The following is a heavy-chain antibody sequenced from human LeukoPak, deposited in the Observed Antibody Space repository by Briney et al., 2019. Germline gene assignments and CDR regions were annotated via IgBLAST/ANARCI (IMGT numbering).Heavy chain of an antibody. J-gene: IGHJ4*02. CDR1: GFTFDDFA. D-gene: IGHD6-13*01. CDR2: IDYNSDGI. CDR3: AKVSSSWYLAGPDY. V-gene: IGHV3-9*01. Sequence: GGSLRLSCAASGFTFDDFAMHCVRQAPGKGVEWVSGIDYNSDGIDYAASVKGRFTISRDNAKNSLYLQMNSLRTEDTALYFCAKVSSSWYLAGPDYWGQGTLVTVSS.